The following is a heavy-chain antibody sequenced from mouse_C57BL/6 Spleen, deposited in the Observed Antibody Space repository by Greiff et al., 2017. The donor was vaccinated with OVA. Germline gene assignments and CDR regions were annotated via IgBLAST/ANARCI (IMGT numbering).Heavy chain of an antibody. CDR1: GFNIKDDY. CDR2: IDPENGDT. J-gene: IGHJ1*03. CDR3: TTGLGRQYFDV. V-gene: IGHV14-4*01. D-gene: IGHD4-1*01. Sequence: EVKLQQSGAELVRPGASVKLSCTASGFNIKDDYMHWVKQRPEQGLEWIGWIDPENGDTEYASKFQGKATITADTSSNTAYLQLSSLTSEDTAVYYCTTGLGRQYFDVWGTGTTVTVSS.